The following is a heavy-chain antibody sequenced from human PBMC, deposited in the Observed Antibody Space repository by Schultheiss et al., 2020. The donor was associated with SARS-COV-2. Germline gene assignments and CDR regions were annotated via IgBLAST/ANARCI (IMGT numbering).Heavy chain of an antibody. CDR1: GFTFSDYE. J-gene: IGHJ6*02. CDR2: ISSSGSTI. D-gene: IGHD2-15*01. V-gene: IGHV3-48*03. CDR3: AKIRGCSGGSCYSYYYYAMDV. Sequence: GGSLRLSCAASGFTFSDYEMNWVRQAPGKGLEWVSYISSSGSTIYYADSVKGRFTISRDNAKNSLYLQMNSLRAEDTAVYYCAKIRGCSGGSCYSYYYYAMDVWGQGTTVTVSS.